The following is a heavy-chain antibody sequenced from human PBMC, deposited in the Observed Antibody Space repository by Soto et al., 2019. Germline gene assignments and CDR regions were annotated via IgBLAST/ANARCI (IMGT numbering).Heavy chain of an antibody. V-gene: IGHV1-46*01. Sequence: QVQLVQSGAEVKKPGASVKVSCKASGYTFTSYYMHWVRQAPGQGLEWMGIINPSGGSTSYAQKFQGRVTMTRDTSTSTVYMELSSLRSEDTAVYYCAIGAERERWLQSRGDYWGQGTLVTVSS. D-gene: IGHD5-12*01. CDR2: INPSGGST. CDR1: GYTFTSYY. CDR3: AIGAERERWLQSRGDY. J-gene: IGHJ4*02.